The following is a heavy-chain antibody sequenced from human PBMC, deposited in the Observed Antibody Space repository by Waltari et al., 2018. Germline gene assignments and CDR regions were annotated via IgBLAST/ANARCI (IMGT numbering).Heavy chain of an antibody. V-gene: IGHV5-51*01. CDR3: ARRLIVTGSVFLDFYDS. D-gene: IGHD2-8*02. CDR2: VYPGDSDT. J-gene: IGHJ4*02. CDR1: DYILTNYW. Sequence: EVLLVQSGAEVKKPGESLRISCKGPDYILTNYWIGWVRQTPGKGLEWMGVVYPGDSDTTSSPSFQGQVTISADMSISTTYLQWSSLKPSDTATYYCARRLIVTGSVFLDFYDSWGLGTQVTVSS.